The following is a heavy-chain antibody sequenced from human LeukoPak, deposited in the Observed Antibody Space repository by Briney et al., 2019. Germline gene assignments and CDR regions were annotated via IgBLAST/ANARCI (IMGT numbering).Heavy chain of an antibody. Sequence: PGGSLRLSCAASGFTFSSSAMSWVRQVPGKGLEWVSGISASGGSTYYADSVRGRFTISRDNSKNTLYLQMNSLRAEDTAVYYCARASGRYYGSGSYSLDYWAREPWSPSPQ. CDR3: ARASGRYYGSGSYSLDY. CDR2: ISASGGST. D-gene: IGHD3-10*01. V-gene: IGHV3-23*01. J-gene: IGHJ4*02. CDR1: GFTFSSSA.